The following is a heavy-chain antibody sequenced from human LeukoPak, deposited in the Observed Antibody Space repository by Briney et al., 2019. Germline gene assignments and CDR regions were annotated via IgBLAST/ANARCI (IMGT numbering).Heavy chain of an antibody. V-gene: IGHV1-2*06. CDR2: INPNSGGT. CDR1: GYTFTGYY. CDR3: ARPVFWVAVAGHDAFDI. Sequence: ASVKVSRKASGYTFTGYYMHWVRQAPGQGLEWMGRINPNSGGTNYAQKFQGRVTMTRDTSISTAYMELSRLRSDDTAVYYCARPVFWVAVAGHDAFDIWGQGTMVTVSS. D-gene: IGHD6-19*01. J-gene: IGHJ3*02.